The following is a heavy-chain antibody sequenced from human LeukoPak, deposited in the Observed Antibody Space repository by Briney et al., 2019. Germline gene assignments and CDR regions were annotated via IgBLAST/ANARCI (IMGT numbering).Heavy chain of an antibody. V-gene: IGHV1-2*02. CDR3: ASGYYDSGGYVDD. Sequence: ASVKVSCKASGYTFTGYYIHWVRQAPGQGLEWMGWINPNSGGTNYAQKFQGRVTMTRDTSISTAYMELSRLTSDDSAVYYCASGYYDSGGYVDDWGQGTLVTVSS. CDR2: INPNSGGT. CDR1: GYTFTGYY. J-gene: IGHJ4*02. D-gene: IGHD3-22*01.